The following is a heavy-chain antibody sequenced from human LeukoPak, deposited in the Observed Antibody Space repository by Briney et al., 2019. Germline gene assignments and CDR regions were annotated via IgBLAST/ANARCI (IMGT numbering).Heavy chain of an antibody. V-gene: IGHV3-72*01. Sequence: GGSLRLPCAVSGFTFSDHFLDWVRQAPGKGLDWVGRSRNKAKSYTTEYAASVKGRFTISRDDSKNSLYLQMNSLKTEDTAVYYCVRVGSVAGSDYLDYWGQGTLVTVSS. CDR3: VRVGSVAGSDYLDY. CDR2: SRNKAKSYTT. CDR1: GFTFSDHF. D-gene: IGHD6-19*01. J-gene: IGHJ4*02.